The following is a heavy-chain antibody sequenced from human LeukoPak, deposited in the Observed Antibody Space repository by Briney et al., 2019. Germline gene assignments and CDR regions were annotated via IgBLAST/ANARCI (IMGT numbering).Heavy chain of an antibody. CDR3: ARLRDDSRGYFDY. D-gene: IGHD3-22*01. V-gene: IGHV4-39*01. CDR1: GGSISSSSYY. CDR2: IYYSGST. J-gene: IGHJ4*02. Sequence: KPSETLSLTCTVSGGSISSSSYYWGWIRQPPGKGLEWIGSIYYSGSTYYNPSLKSRVTISVDTSKNQFSLKLSSVTAADTAVYYCARLRDDSRGYFDYGGQGTLVTVSS.